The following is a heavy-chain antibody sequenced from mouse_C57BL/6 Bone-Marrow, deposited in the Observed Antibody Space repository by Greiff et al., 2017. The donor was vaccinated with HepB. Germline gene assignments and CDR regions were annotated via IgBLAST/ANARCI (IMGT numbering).Heavy chain of an antibody. CDR1: GFNIKDDY. Sequence: EVQLQQSGAELVRPGASVKLSCTASGFNIKDDYMHWVKQRPEQGLEWIGWIDPENGDTEYASKFQGKATITADTSSNTAYLQLSSLTSEDTAVYYCTTAGGYRYFDDWGTGTTVTVSS. J-gene: IGHJ1*03. CDR3: TTAGGYRYFDD. CDR2: IDPENGDT. V-gene: IGHV14-4*01.